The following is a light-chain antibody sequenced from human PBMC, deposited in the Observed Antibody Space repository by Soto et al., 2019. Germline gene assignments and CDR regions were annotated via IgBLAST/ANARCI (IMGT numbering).Light chain of an antibody. CDR2: GAS. V-gene: IGKV3-20*01. CDR1: QSVDSSF. Sequence: EIVLTQSPGFLSLSPGERATISCRASQSVDSSFFAWYQQKPCQAPRLLIYGASKRATGIPDRFSGSGSGTDFTLTISRLEPEDFAVYYCPQYISSVTFGQGTKVEIK. CDR3: PQYISSVT. J-gene: IGKJ1*01.